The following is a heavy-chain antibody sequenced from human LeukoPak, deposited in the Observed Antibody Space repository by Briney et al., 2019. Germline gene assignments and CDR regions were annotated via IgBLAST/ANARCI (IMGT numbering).Heavy chain of an antibody. CDR2: IGDSGATT. CDR1: GFTLSSYA. Sequence: GSLRLSFAGSGFTLSSYAMIWVRQAPGKGLEWVSDIGDSGATTYYADSVKGRFTISRDNSKNTLYLQMSSLRAEDTAVYFCASFHYYGSGAYYLSYWGQGTLVTVSS. V-gene: IGHV3-23*01. CDR3: ASFHYYGSGAYYLSY. D-gene: IGHD3-10*01. J-gene: IGHJ4*02.